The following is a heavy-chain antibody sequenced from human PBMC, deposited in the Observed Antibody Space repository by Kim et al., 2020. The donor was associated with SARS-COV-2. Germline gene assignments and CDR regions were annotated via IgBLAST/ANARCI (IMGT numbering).Heavy chain of an antibody. Sequence: GGSLRLSCAASGFTFSSYAMHWVRQAPGKGLEWVAVISYDGSNKYYADSVKGRFTISRDNSKNTLYLQMNSLRAEDTAVYYCARAAVRHGGGRNWFDPWGQGTLVTVSS. D-gene: IGHD3-16*01. CDR2: ISYDGSNK. J-gene: IGHJ5*02. V-gene: IGHV3-30-3*01. CDR3: ARAAVRHGGGRNWFDP. CDR1: GFTFSSYA.